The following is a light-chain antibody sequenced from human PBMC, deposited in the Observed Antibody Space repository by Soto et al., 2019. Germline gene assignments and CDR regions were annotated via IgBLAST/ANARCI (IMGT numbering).Light chain of an antibody. CDR3: QHYNSYSEA. CDR1: QGISNY. Sequence: DIKMTQSPSSMSASVGDRVAITCRASQGISNYLAWFQQKPGKAPKLLIYKASTLKSGVPSRFSGSGSGTEFTLTISSLQPDDFATYYCQHYNSYSEAFGQGTKVDNK. CDR2: KAS. V-gene: IGKV1-16*01. J-gene: IGKJ1*01.